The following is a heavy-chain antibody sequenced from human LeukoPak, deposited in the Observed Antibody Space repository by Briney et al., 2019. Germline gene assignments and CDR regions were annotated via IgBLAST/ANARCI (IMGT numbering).Heavy chain of an antibody. D-gene: IGHD1-1*01. Sequence: GRSLRLSCAASGFTFNSYAMHWVRQAPGKGLEWVAVMSYDGSNKYYADSVKGRFTISRDNSKNTLYLQMNSLRAEDTAVYYCARVREYKWNDPWFDPWGQGTLVTVSS. CDR3: ARVREYKWNDPWFDP. J-gene: IGHJ5*02. CDR2: MSYDGSNK. V-gene: IGHV3-30*04. CDR1: GFTFNSYA.